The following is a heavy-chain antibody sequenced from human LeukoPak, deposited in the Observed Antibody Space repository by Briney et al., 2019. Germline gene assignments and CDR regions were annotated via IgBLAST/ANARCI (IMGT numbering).Heavy chain of an antibody. V-gene: IGHV4-30-2*01. CDR1: GGSISSGGYS. D-gene: IGHD1-26*01. CDR2: IYHSGST. J-gene: IGHJ4*02. Sequence: SQTLSLTCTVSGGSISSGGYSWSWIRQPPGKGLEWIGYIYHSGSTYYNPSLKSRVTISVDRSKNQSSLKLSSVTAADTAVYYCARDQSGSYLYFFDYWGQGTLVTVSS. CDR3: ARDQSGSYLYFFDY.